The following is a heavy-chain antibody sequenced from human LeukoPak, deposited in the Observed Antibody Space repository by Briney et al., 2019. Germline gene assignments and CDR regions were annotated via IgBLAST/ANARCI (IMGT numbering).Heavy chain of an antibody. D-gene: IGHD3-22*01. V-gene: IGHV3-7*04. CDR3: ARHDNSGYYVFQH. Sequence: DSVKGRFTISRDNAKNSLYLQMNSLRAEDTAVYYCARHDNSGYYVFQHWGQGTLVTVSS. J-gene: IGHJ1*01.